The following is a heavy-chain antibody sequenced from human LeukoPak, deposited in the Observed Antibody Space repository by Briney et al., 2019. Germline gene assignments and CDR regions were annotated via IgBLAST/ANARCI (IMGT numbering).Heavy chain of an antibody. CDR3: AKDRHYYDSSGYYEYDY. Sequence: GGSLRLSCAASGFTFSSYSMNWVRQAPGKGLEWVSSISSSSSYIYYADSVKGRFTISRDNSKNTLYLQMNSLRAEDTAVYYCAKDRHYYDSSGYYEYDYWGRGTLVTVSS. J-gene: IGHJ4*02. CDR2: ISSSSSYI. D-gene: IGHD3-22*01. CDR1: GFTFSSYS. V-gene: IGHV3-21*04.